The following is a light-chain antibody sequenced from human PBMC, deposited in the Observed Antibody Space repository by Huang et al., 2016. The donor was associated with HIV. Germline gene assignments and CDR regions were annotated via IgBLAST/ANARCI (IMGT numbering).Light chain of an antibody. CDR2: DSS. V-gene: IGKV3D-20*01. J-gene: IGKJ4*01. CDR3: HQYGSSPLT. Sequence: EIVLTQSPATLSLSPGERATLSCGASQSVTNNYLAWYQQKPGLAPRRLIYDSSTRAPGIPDRFSGSGSGTDFTLTINRLEPEDFALYYCHQYGSSPLTFGGGTKVEIK. CDR1: QSVTNNY.